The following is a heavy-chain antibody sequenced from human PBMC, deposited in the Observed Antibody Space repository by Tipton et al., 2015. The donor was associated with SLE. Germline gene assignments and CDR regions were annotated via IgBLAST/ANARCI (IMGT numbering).Heavy chain of an antibody. J-gene: IGHJ4*02. CDR1: GGPISSGSYY. CDR2: IYTSGST. D-gene: IGHD1-26*01. V-gene: IGHV4-61*02. Sequence: TLSLTCTVSGGPISSGSYYWSWIRQPAGKGLEWIGRIYTSGSTNYNPSLKSRVTISIDTSKNQFSLKLSSVTAADTAVYYCARTRVGAFYFDYWGQGTLVTVSS. CDR3: ARTRVGAFYFDY.